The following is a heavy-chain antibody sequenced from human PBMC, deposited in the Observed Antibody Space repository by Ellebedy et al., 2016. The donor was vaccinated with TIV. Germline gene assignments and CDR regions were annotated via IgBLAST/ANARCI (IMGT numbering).Heavy chain of an antibody. D-gene: IGHD6-13*01. V-gene: IGHV1-46*01. CDR2: INPSGGST. CDR3: ARDGWGIADDY. Sequence: ASVKVSCKASGYTFTSYYMHWVRQAPGQGLEWMGIINPSGGSTSYAQKFQGRVTMTEDTSTDTAYMELSSLRSEDTAVYYCARDGWGIADDYWGQGTLVTVSS. J-gene: IGHJ4*02. CDR1: GYTFTSYY.